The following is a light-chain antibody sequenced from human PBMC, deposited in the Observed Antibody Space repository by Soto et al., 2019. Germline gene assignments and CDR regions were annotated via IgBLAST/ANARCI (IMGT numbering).Light chain of an antibody. V-gene: IGLV2-11*01. CDR2: DVS. CDR1: SSDVGGYNY. J-gene: IGLJ3*02. CDR3: CSYAGSYTV. Sequence: QSALTQPRSVSGSPGQSGTISCTGTSSDVGGYNYVSWYQQHPGKAPKLMIYDVSKRPSGVPGRFSGSKSGNTASLTISGLQAEDEADYYCCSYAGSYTVFGGGTKVTVL.